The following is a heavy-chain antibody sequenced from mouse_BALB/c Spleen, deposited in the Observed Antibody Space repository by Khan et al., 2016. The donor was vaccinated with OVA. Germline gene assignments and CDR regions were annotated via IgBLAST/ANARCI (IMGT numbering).Heavy chain of an antibody. CDR3: ATSYFYGYYFDY. CDR2: ISSDSNTI. D-gene: IGHD1-1*01. V-gene: IGHV5-17*02. J-gene: IGHJ2*01. Sequence: EVQLQESGGGLVQSGGSRKLSCAASGFTFTSYGMHWIRQAPEKGLEWVAYISSDSNTIYYADTVKGRFTISRDNPKNTLFLQMTSIRSGDTAMYFCATSYFYGYYFDYWGQGTTLTVSS. CDR1: GFTFTSYG.